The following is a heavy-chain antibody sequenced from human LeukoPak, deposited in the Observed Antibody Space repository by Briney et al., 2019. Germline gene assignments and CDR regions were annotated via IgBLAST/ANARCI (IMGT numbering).Heavy chain of an antibody. CDR1: GFTFSSYW. Sequence: GGSLRLSCAASGFTFSSYWISWVRQAPGKGLEWVANIKLDGSGTYYVDSVKGRFTISKDNAKNSLYLQMNSLRAEDTAVYYCARDGCRWVVPAAVDYWGQGTLVTVSS. J-gene: IGHJ4*02. CDR2: IKLDGSGT. D-gene: IGHD2-2*01. CDR3: ARDGCRWVVPAAVDY. V-gene: IGHV3-7*05.